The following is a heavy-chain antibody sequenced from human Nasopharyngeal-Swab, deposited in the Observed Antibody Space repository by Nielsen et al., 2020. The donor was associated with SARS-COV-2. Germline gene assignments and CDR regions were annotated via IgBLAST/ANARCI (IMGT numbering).Heavy chain of an antibody. D-gene: IGHD5-18*01. CDR3: AAGGYSYGF. J-gene: IGHJ4*02. Sequence: GESLKISCAASGFTFSSYAMSWVRQAPGEGLEWVSVIYSGGSSTYYADSVKGRFTISRDNSKNTLYLQMNSLRAEDTAVYYCAAGGYSYGFWGQGTLVTVSS. V-gene: IGHV3-23*03. CDR1: GFTFSSYA. CDR2: IYSGGSST.